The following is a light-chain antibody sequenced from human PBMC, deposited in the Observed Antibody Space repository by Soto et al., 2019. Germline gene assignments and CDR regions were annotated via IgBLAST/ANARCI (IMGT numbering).Light chain of an antibody. CDR3: QQYSSYPYT. V-gene: IGKV1-5*03. CDR2: KAS. J-gene: IGKJ2*01. Sequence: DIQMTQSPSTLYASVGDRVTITCRASQSISSWLAWYQQKPGTDPTLLIYKASSLQSGVPSRFSGSGSGTEFTLTISSLQPDDFATYYFQQYSSYPYTFGQGTKLEIK. CDR1: QSISSW.